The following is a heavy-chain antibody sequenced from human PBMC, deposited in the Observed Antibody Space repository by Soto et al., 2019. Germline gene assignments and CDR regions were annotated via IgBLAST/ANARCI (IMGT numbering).Heavy chain of an antibody. J-gene: IGHJ4*02. D-gene: IGHD6-13*01. Sequence: QVPLVESGGGVVQPGRSLRLSCAASGFTFSSYGMHWVRQAPGKGLEWVAVIWYDGSNKYYADSVKGRFTISRDNSKNTLYLQMTSLRAEDTAVYYCAREWGQAAAGTICHWGQGTLVTVSS. CDR1: GFTFSSYG. CDR2: IWYDGSNK. CDR3: AREWGQAAAGTICH. V-gene: IGHV3-33*01.